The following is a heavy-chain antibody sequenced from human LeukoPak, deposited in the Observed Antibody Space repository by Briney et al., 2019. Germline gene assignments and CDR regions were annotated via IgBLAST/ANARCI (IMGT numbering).Heavy chain of an antibody. CDR1: GASIFSYY. CDR2: IYSNGIT. D-gene: IGHD3-22*01. Sequence: SETPSLTCTVSGASIFSYYWNWIRQSPGKGLEWIGFIYSNGITSYNPSLRSRGSISIATSRNQFSLRLTSVTAADTAIYYCARRAYYDSSGYNPTAGYFDLWGRGTLVTVSS. CDR3: ARRAYYDSSGYNPTAGYFDL. V-gene: IGHV4-4*08. J-gene: IGHJ2*01.